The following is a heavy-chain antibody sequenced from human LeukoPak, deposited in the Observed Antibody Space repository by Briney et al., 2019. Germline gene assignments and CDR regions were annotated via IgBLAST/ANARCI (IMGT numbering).Heavy chain of an antibody. D-gene: IGHD6-13*01. V-gene: IGHV4-59*01. Sequence: PSETLSLTCTVSGGSISSYYWSWIRQPPGKGLEWIGYIYYSGSTNYNPSLKSRVTISVDTSKNQFSLKLSSVTAADTAVYYCARVRAGPNAAAGRILLYYYGMDVWGKGTTVTVSS. J-gene: IGHJ6*04. CDR3: ARVRAGPNAAAGRILLYYYGMDV. CDR2: IYYSGST. CDR1: GGSISSYY.